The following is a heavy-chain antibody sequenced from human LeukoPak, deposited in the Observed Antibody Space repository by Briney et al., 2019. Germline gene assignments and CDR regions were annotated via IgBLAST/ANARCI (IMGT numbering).Heavy chain of an antibody. J-gene: IGHJ3*02. V-gene: IGHV1-18*01. Sequence: GASVTVSFKASGYTFTGYGISCVRQAPGQGLEWMGWISAYNGNTNYAQKLQGRVTMTTDTSTSTAYMELRSLRSDDTAVYYCARAQRTAVAGWDAFDIWGQGTMVTVSS. CDR1: GYTFTGYG. CDR2: ISAYNGNT. D-gene: IGHD6-19*01. CDR3: ARAQRTAVAGWDAFDI.